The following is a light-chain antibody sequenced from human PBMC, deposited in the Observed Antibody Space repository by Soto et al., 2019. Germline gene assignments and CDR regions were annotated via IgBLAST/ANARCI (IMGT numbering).Light chain of an antibody. CDR2: SAS. J-gene: IGKJ4*01. CDR3: QQGNSFPLT. V-gene: IGKV1D-12*01. Sequence: DIQMTQSPSSVSAFVGDRVTITCRASQGVSTWLAWYQQKPGEPPKLLISSASSLQSGVPSRFSGSGSGTDFILTITSLQPEDFATYYCQQGNSFPLTFGGGTKVEIK. CDR1: QGVSTW.